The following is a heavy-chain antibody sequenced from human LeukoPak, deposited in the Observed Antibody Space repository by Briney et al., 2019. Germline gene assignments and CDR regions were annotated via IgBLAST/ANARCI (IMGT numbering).Heavy chain of an antibody. Sequence: PGGSLRLSCAASGFTFSSYWMHWVRQAPGRGLVWVSRINPDGTSTSYADSVKGRFTISRDNAKSTLYLQMNSLRAEDTAVYYCARGPSGKVPAANLDYWGQGTLVTVSS. J-gene: IGHJ4*02. CDR2: INPDGTST. CDR1: GFTFSSYW. CDR3: ARGPSGKVPAANLDY. D-gene: IGHD2-2*01. V-gene: IGHV3-74*01.